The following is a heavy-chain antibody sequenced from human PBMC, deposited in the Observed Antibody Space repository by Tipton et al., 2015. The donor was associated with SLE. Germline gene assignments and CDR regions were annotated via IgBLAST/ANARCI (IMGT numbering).Heavy chain of an antibody. CDR3: AREYQGSFYVNGAFDM. CDR1: GFTFSNNW. J-gene: IGHJ3*02. D-gene: IGHD3-10*01. CDR2: IKPDGSEE. Sequence: QLVQSGGGLVQPGGSLRLSCAVSGFTFSNNWMTWVRQAPGKGLEWVAHIKPDGSEEFYVDSVRGRFIISRDNAKSSLSLQMNSLNAEDTAVYYCAREYQGSFYVNGAFDMWGQGTVVTVSS. V-gene: IGHV3-7*01.